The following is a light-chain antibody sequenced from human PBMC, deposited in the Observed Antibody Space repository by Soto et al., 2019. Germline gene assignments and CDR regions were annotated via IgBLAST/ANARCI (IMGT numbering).Light chain of an antibody. Sequence: DIVLSQSPATLSMSPGEGATLSCRASQSVDNFLAWYQHKPGQPPRLLIYDPSKRATGVPARFSGRGSGTHFTLTISSLEPEDFAVYYCQQRYSLITFGPGTKVDL. CDR1: QSVDNF. CDR3: QQRYSLIT. CDR2: DPS. V-gene: IGKV3-11*01. J-gene: IGKJ3*01.